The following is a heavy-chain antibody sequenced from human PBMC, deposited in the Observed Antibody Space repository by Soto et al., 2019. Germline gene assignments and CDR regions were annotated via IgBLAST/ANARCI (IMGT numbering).Heavy chain of an antibody. Sequence: PGGSLRLSCAAPGFTFSSYAMSWVRQAPGKGLEWVSSISNGGNTYYTDSVKGRFTISRDNSKNTLYLQVNSLRAEDTAVYYCARHGSGSFFDPWGQGTLVTVSS. J-gene: IGHJ5*02. CDR2: ISNGGNT. CDR3: ARHGSGSFFDP. V-gene: IGHV3-23*01. CDR1: GFTFSSYA. D-gene: IGHD3-10*01.